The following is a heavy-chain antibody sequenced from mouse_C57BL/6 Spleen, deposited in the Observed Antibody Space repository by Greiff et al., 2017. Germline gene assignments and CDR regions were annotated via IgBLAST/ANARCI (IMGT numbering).Heavy chain of an antibody. J-gene: IGHJ2*01. D-gene: IGHD3-3*01. Sequence: VQLQQPGAELVRPGTSVKLSCKASGYTFTSYWMHWVKQRPGQGLEWIGVIDPSDSYTNYNQKFKGKATLTVDTSSSTAYMQLSSLTSEDSAVYYCAREGGRDLYYFDYWGQGTTLTVSS. CDR1: GYTFTSYW. CDR3: AREGGRDLYYFDY. V-gene: IGHV1-59*01. CDR2: IDPSDSYT.